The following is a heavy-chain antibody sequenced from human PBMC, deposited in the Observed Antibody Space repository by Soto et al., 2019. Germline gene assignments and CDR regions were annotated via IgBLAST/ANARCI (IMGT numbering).Heavy chain of an antibody. V-gene: IGHV3-9*01. Sequence: GGSLRLSCAASGITFDDFAMHWVRQAPGKGLEWVSGINWDGDSIGYADSVKGRLTISRDKAKNSLYLQMSSLRREDTALYFCAIGSSSSFYSLNYWGQGTLVTVSS. J-gene: IGHJ4*02. CDR1: GITFDDFA. CDR3: AIGSSSSFYSLNY. CDR2: INWDGDSI. D-gene: IGHD6-6*01.